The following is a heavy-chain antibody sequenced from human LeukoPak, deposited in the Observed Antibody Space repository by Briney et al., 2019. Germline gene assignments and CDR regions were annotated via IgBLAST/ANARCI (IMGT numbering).Heavy chain of an antibody. V-gene: IGHV4-61*01. Sequence: LETLSLTCTVSGGSVSSGSYYYNWIRQPPGKGLEWIGYFYYSGSTNYSPSLKSRVTISVHTSKNQFSLKLSSVTAADTAVYYCARRAAGSFDYWGQGTLVTVSS. CDR2: FYYSGST. CDR3: ARRAAGSFDY. CDR1: GGSVSSGSYY. J-gene: IGHJ4*02. D-gene: IGHD6-13*01.